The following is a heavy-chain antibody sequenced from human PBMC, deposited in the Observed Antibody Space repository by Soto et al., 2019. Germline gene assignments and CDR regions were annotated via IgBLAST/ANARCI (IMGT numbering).Heavy chain of an antibody. CDR1: GGSISSSSFH. J-gene: IGHJ5*02. Sequence: QLQLQESGPGLVKPSETLSLTCTLSGGSISSSSFHWGWIRQPPGKGLEWIGSIYYSGSTYYSPSPKRRVTISVDTSNNQYYMELSSVTAAETAVYYWARRERAAGTDWWFDPWGQGTPVTVSS. CDR2: IYYSGST. D-gene: IGHD6-13*01. CDR3: ARRERAAGTDWWFDP. V-gene: IGHV4-39*01.